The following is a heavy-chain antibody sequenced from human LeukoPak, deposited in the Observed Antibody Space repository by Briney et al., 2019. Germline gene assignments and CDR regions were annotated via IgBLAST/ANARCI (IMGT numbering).Heavy chain of an antibody. CDR1: GGSFSGYY. V-gene: IGHV4-34*01. CDR3: ARVPVPAAMLIDY. CDR2: ISHSGST. J-gene: IGHJ4*02. Sequence: PSETLSLTCAVYGGSFSGYYWSWIRQPPGKGLEWIGEISHSGSTNYNPSLKSRVTISVDTSKNQFSLKLSSVTAADTAVYYCARVPVPAAMLIDYWGQGTLVTVSS. D-gene: IGHD2-2*01.